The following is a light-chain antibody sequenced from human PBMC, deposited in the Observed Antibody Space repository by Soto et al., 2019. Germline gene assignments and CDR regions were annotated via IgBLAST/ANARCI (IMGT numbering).Light chain of an antibody. CDR1: NNDVGGYSY. Sequence: QSALTQPASVSGSPGQSINISCTGTNNDVGGYSYVSWYQHHPGKSPKLIISDVKNRPSAISYRFSGSKSGNTASLTISGLQADDEADYHCCSYSLSDTPVIFVGGTKVTVL. CDR2: DVK. J-gene: IGLJ2*01. CDR3: CSYSLSDTPVI. V-gene: IGLV2-14*01.